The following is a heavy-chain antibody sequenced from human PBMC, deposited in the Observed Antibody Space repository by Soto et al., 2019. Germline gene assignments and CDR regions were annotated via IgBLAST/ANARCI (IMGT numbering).Heavy chain of an antibody. CDR1: GFSFSSHS. CDR2: ISGSGDRT. CDR3: AKMGDSSGYDFFDY. Sequence: GGSLRLSCAASGFSFSSHSISWVRQAPWKGLEWVSRISGSGDRTYYAESVKGRLTISRENSKSTLNLRMRSLRVEDKAVYYCAKMGDSSGYDFFDYWGQGNLLPVSS. J-gene: IGHJ4*02. V-gene: IGHV3-23*01. D-gene: IGHD3-22*01.